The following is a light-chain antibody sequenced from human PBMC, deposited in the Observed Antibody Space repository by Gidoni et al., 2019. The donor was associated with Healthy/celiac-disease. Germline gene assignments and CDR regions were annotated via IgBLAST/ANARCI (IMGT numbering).Light chain of an antibody. J-gene: IGKJ5*01. CDR2: DAS. V-gene: IGKV3-11*01. CDR3: QQRSNWPPIT. Sequence: WYQQKPGQAPRLLIYDASNRATGIPARFSGSGSGTDFTLTISSLEPEDFAVYYCQQRSNWPPITFGQGTRLEIK.